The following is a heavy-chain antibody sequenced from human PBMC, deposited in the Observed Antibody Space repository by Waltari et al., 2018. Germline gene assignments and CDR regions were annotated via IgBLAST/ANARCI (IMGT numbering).Heavy chain of an antibody. CDR1: GFTFGDYA. J-gene: IGHJ6*03. CDR3: TRVGIAAPGDYMDV. CDR2: IRSKAYGGTT. Sequence: EVQLVESGGGLVQPRRSLRLSCTASGFTFGDYAMSWFRQAPGKGLEWVGFIRSKAYGGTTEYAASVKGRFTISRDDSKSIAYLQMNSLKTEDTAVYYCTRVGIAAPGDYMDVWGKGTTVTISS. V-gene: IGHV3-49*03. D-gene: IGHD6-13*01.